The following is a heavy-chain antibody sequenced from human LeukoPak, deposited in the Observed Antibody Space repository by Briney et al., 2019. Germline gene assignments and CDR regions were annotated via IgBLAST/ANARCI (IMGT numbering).Heavy chain of an antibody. V-gene: IGHV4-39*07. CDR1: GGSININTYY. Sequence: SETLSLTCTVSGGSININTYYWGWIRQPPGKGLEWIGSIYYSGSTYYNPSLKSRVTISVDTSKNQFSLKLSSVTAADTAVYYCARVGITGTTSDHWVVDYWGQGTLVTVSS. D-gene: IGHD1-20*01. CDR2: IYYSGST. CDR3: ARVGITGTTSDHWVVDY. J-gene: IGHJ4*02.